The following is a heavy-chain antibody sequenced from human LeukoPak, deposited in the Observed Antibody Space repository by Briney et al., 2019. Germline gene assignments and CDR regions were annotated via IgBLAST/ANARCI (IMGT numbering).Heavy chain of an antibody. D-gene: IGHD2-15*01. Sequence: GGSLRLSCAASGFTFSSYSMNWVRQAPGKGLEWVSSISSSSSYIYYADSVKGRFTISRDNAKNSLYLQMNSLRAEDTAVYYCARDSLEAYCSGGSCYSHYYYYGMDVWGQGTTVTVSS. V-gene: IGHV3-21*01. J-gene: IGHJ6*02. CDR2: ISSSSSYI. CDR3: ARDSLEAYCSGGSCYSHYYYYGMDV. CDR1: GFTFSSYS.